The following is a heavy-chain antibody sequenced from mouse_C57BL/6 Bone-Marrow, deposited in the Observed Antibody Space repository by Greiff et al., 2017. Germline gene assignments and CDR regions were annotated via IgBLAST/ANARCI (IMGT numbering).Heavy chain of an antibody. V-gene: IGHV1-39*01. J-gene: IGHJ4*01. CDR2: INPNYGTT. CDR3: AGTVVANYYAMDY. CDR1: GYSFTDYN. Sequence: VQLKESGPELVKPGASVKISCKASGYSFTDYNMNWVKQSNGKSLEWIGVINPNYGTTSYNQKFKGKATLTVDKSSSTAYMQLNSLTSEDSAVYYCAGTVVANYYAMDYWGQGTSVTVSS. D-gene: IGHD1-1*01.